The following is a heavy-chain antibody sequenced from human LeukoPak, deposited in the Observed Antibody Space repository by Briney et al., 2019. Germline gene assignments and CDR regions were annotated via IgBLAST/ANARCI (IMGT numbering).Heavy chain of an antibody. CDR3: AKGNSYDSSGLPFDY. V-gene: IGHV3-9*01. D-gene: IGHD3-22*01. J-gene: IGHJ4*02. CDR2: ISWNSGSI. CDR1: GFTFDDYA. Sequence: GGSLRHSCAASGFTFDDYAMHWVRQAPGRGLEWVSGISWNSGSIGYADSVKGRFTISRDNAKNSLYLQMNSLRAEDTALYYCAKGNSYDSSGLPFDYWGQGTLVTVSS.